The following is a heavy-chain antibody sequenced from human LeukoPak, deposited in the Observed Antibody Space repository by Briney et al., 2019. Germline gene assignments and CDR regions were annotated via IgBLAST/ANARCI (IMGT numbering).Heavy chain of an antibody. J-gene: IGHJ6*02. Sequence: GGSLRLSCAASGFTFSSYAMSWVRQAPGKGLEWVSAISGSGGSTYYADSVKGRFTISRDNSKNTLYLQMNSLRAEDTAVYYCARALVVVPAAINYYYYYGMDVWGQGTTVTVSS. V-gene: IGHV3-23*01. D-gene: IGHD2-2*02. CDR2: ISGSGGST. CDR1: GFTFSSYA. CDR3: ARALVVVPAAINYYYYYGMDV.